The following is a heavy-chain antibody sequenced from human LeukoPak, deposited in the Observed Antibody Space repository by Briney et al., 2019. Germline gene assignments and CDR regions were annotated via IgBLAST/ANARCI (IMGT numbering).Heavy chain of an antibody. D-gene: IGHD6-13*01. V-gene: IGHV4-59*12. CDR2: IYYSATT. CDR1: GGSISNYY. J-gene: IGHJ5*02. CDR3: ARYRAAAGQKGYWFDP. Sequence: SETLSLTCTVSGGSISNYYWSWTRQPPGEGLEWIGYIYYSATTNYNPSLKSRLTMSADTSKNQFSLKLSSVTAADTAVYYCARYRAAAGQKGYWFDPWGQGTLVTVSS.